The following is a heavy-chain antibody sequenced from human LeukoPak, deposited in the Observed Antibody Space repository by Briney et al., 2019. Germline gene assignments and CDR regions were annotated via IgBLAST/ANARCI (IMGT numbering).Heavy chain of an antibody. Sequence: PSETLSLTCSVSGGSISSGGYYWSWIRQHPGKGLEWIGYIYYSGSTYYNPSLKSRVTISVDTSKNQFSLKLSSVTAADTAVYYCARVSVPVVRGDMRFDPWGQGTLVTVSS. D-gene: IGHD3-10*01. CDR1: GGSISSGGYY. J-gene: IGHJ5*02. CDR3: ARVSVPVVRGDMRFDP. CDR2: IYYSGST. V-gene: IGHV4-31*03.